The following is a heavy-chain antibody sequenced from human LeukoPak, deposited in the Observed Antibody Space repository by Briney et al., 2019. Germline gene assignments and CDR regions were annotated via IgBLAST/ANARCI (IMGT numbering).Heavy chain of an antibody. D-gene: IGHD3-10*01. V-gene: IGHV4-39*07. CDR1: GGSISTTAYY. CDR3: VRSETNYYYASGSSLFDN. Sequence: SETPSLTCTVSGGSISTTAYYWGWIRQPPGKGLEWIGSVFYTGNTFYNPSLQSRVTLSVDTSKNQFSLTLTSVTAADTAIYYCVRSETNYYYASGSSLFDNWGQGTLATVSS. J-gene: IGHJ4*02. CDR2: VFYTGNT.